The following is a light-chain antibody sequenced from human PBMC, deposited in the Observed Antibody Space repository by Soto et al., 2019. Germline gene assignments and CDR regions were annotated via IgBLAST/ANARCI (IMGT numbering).Light chain of an antibody. CDR3: QQYNSYSWT. V-gene: IGKV1-5*01. CDR1: QIIGSW. CDR2: DAS. J-gene: IGKJ1*01. Sequence: DIQMTQSPSTLSASVGDIVSITCRASQIIGSWLAWYQQKPGKAPKLLIYDASSLESGVPSRFSGSGSGTEFTLTISSLQPDDFATYYCQQYNSYSWTFGQGTKVDI.